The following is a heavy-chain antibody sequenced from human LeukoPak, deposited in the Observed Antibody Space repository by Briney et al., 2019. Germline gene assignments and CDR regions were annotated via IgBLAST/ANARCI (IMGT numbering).Heavy chain of an antibody. D-gene: IGHD3-10*01. V-gene: IGHV4-30-4*01. CDR3: ARDDGPYGTQGAGY. J-gene: IGHJ4*02. CDR2: IYDSGSS. Sequence: PSETLSLTCSVSGASINSGDYYCSWIRQSPGKGLEWIGYIYDSGSSYYNPFLRSRVTISVDTSKKQFSLKLRSVTAADTAVYYCARDDGPYGTQGAGYWGQGTLVTVSS. CDR1: GASINSGDYY.